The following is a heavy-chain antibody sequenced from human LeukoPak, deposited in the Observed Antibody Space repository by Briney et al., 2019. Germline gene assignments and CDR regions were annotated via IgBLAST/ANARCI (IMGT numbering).Heavy chain of an antibody. Sequence: ASVKVSCKASGYTFTAYYVHWVRQAPGQGLDWMGWINPNSGGTNYAQKFQGRVTMTRDTSISTAYMELSRLRSDDTAVYYCARGLDTMVRVLTAYWGQGTLVTVSS. CDR2: INPNSGGT. J-gene: IGHJ4*02. CDR1: GYTFTAYY. D-gene: IGHD3-10*01. CDR3: ARGLDTMVRVLTAY. V-gene: IGHV1-2*02.